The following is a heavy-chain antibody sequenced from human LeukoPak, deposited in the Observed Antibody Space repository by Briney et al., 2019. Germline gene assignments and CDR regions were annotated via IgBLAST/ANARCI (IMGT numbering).Heavy chain of an antibody. CDR1: GGFISNGKW. CDR3: SRENGALTPFGY. CDR2: ISLTGLT. V-gene: IGHV4-4*02. J-gene: IGHJ4*02. D-gene: IGHD2-8*01. Sequence: PSGTLSLTYGVYGGFISNGKWWCWVRQPPGQGLEWIGEISLTGLTHYNPSLESRVTVSLDKSKNQLSLNLTSVTAEDTAVYSCSRENGALTPFGYWGQGTLVTVSS.